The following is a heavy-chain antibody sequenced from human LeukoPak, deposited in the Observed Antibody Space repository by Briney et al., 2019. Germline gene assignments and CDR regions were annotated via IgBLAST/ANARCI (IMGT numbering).Heavy chain of an antibody. Sequence: GGSLRLSCAASGFTFSSYSMNWVRQAPGKGLEWVSSISSSCSYIYYADSVKGRFTISRDNAKNSLYLQMNSLRAEDTAVYYCARDRYGSVAWFDPWGQGTLVTVSS. CDR1: GFTFSSYS. CDR2: ISSSCSYI. CDR3: ARDRYGSVAWFDP. J-gene: IGHJ5*02. D-gene: IGHD3-10*01. V-gene: IGHV3-21*01.